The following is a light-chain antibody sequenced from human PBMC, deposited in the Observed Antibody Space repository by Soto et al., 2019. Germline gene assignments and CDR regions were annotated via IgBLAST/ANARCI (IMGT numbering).Light chain of an antibody. CDR1: KLADKY. Sequence: SYELTQPPSVSVSPGQTASITCSGDKLADKYACWYQQKPGQSPVLVIYQDSKRPSGIPERFSGSNSGNTATLTISGTQAMDEADYYCQAWDSSTAVFGTGTQLTVL. J-gene: IGLJ1*01. CDR2: QDS. CDR3: QAWDSSTAV. V-gene: IGLV3-1*01.